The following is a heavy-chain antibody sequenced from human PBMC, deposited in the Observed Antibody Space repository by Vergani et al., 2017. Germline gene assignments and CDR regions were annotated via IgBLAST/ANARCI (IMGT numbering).Heavy chain of an antibody. CDR3: ARDTFYYDNSGYYHDAFDI. V-gene: IGHV4-34*01. J-gene: IGHJ3*02. Sequence: QVQLHQWGAGLLKPSETLSLTCAVYGGSFSAYYWSWIRQPPGKGLEWIGEINHSGSTNYNPSLNSRVTISVDTSKNQFSLKLSSVTAADTAVYYCARDTFYYDNSGYYHDAFDIWGQGTMVTVSS. CDR2: INHSGST. CDR1: GGSFSAYY. D-gene: IGHD3-22*01.